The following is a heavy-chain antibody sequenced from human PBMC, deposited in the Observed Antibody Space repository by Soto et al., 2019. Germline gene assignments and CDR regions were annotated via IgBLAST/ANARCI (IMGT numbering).Heavy chain of an antibody. CDR2: ISSSSSTI. D-gene: IGHD4-4*01. V-gene: IGHV3-48*01. CDR3: ARAYSNYGRGDLFDY. Sequence: EVQLVESGGGLVQPGGSLRLSCAASGFTFSSYSMNWVRQAPGKGLEWVSYISSSSSTIYYADSVKGRFTISRDNAKNSLYLQMNRLRAEDTAVYYCARAYSNYGRGDLFDYWGQGTLVTVSS. J-gene: IGHJ4*02. CDR1: GFTFSSYS.